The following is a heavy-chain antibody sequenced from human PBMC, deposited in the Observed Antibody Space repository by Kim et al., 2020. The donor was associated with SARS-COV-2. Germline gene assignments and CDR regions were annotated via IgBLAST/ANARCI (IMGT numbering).Heavy chain of an antibody. CDR2: INHSGST. CDR1: GGSFSGYY. CDR3: ARVITAYYYYMDV. J-gene: IGHJ6*03. V-gene: IGHV4-34*01. Sequence: SETLSLTCAVYGGSFSGYYWSWIRQPPGKGLEWIGEINHSGSTNYNPSLKSRVIISVDTSKNQFSLKLSSVTAADTAVYYCARVITAYYYYMDVWGKGTTVTVSS. D-gene: IGHD3-10*01.